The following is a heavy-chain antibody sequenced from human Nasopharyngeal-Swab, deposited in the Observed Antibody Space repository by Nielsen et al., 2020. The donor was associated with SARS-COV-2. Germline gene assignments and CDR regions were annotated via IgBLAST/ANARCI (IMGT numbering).Heavy chain of an antibody. J-gene: IGHJ3*02. Sequence: SQTLSLTGAVYDGCFSGYYWGWIRRTPGKGLEWIGEINHSGSTNYNPSLKSRVTISVDTSKNQFSLKLSSVTAADTAVYYCARYDFWSGYAHALDAFDIWGQGTMVTVSS. CDR3: ARYDFWSGYAHALDAFDI. D-gene: IGHD3-3*01. CDR1: DGCFSGYY. CDR2: INHSGST. V-gene: IGHV4-34*01.